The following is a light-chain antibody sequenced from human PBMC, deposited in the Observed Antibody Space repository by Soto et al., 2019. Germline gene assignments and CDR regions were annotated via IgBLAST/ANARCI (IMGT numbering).Light chain of an antibody. V-gene: IGLV1-44*01. CDR2: SNS. Sequence: QSVLTQPPSASGTPGQRVTISCSGSSSNIGTNTVNWYQQLPGTAPKLLIYSNSQRPSGVPDRFSGSKSGTSASLAISGLQSEDEADYYCAAWDDNVEVAVGGGTKVTVL. CDR3: AAWDDNVEVA. CDR1: SSNIGTNT. J-gene: IGLJ2*01.